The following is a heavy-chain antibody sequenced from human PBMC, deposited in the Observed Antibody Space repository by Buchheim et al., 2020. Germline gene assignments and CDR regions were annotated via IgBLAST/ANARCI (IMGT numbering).Heavy chain of an antibody. CDR2: IGGSGISA. J-gene: IGHJ4*02. CDR1: GFTFSGHA. D-gene: IGHD5-24*01. Sequence: EVQLLESGGGLVQPGGSLRLSCAASGFTFSGHAMSWVRQAPGKGLEWVSSIGGSGISASYAESVKGRFTTSRDNSKDNPYLQMSSLRADDTAVYFCARGLPYDGYNNPGYFDYWGQGAL. CDR3: ARGLPYDGYNNPGYFDY. V-gene: IGHV3-23*01.